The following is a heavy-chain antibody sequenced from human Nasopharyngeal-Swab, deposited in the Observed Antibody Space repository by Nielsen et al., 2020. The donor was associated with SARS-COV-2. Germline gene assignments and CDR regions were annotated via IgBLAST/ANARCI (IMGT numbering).Heavy chain of an antibody. J-gene: IGHJ4*02. CDR3: AKGGYTSFFDY. D-gene: IGHD5-18*01. CDR1: GFIFSDFS. CDR2: IRAAGDST. V-gene: IGHV3-23*01. Sequence: GVLKISRAASGFIFSDFSMTWVRQAPGKGLEWVSTIRAAGDSTFYADSVKGQFTISRDKSKNTVYLQMNSLRAEDTAVYYCAKGGYTSFFDYWGQGTLVTVSS.